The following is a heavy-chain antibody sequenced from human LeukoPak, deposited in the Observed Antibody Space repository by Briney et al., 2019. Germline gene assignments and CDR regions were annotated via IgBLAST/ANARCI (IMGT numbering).Heavy chain of an antibody. CDR2: IYYNGDT. CDR3: ARYCSGGSCYPSPYGSVIYYFDY. CDR1: GGSITGYS. Sequence: SETLSLTCSVSGGSITGYSWSWIRQTPGKGLEWIGYIYYNGDTNYNPSLKSRVTISVDTSKNQFSLKLSSVTAADTAVYYCARYCSGGSCYPSPYGSVIYYFDYWGQGTLVTVSS. J-gene: IGHJ4*02. V-gene: IGHV4-59*01. D-gene: IGHD2-15*01.